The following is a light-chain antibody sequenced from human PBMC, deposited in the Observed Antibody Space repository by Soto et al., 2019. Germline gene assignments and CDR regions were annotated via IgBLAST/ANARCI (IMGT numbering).Light chain of an antibody. CDR2: DVS. Sequence: QSVLTQPASVSGSPGQSLTISCTGTSSDVGGYNYVSWYQQHPGKAPKLMIYDVSNRPSGVSNRFSGSKSGNTASLTISGLQAEDEADYYCSSYKSSSTPFYVFRTGPKVPVL. CDR3: SSYKSSSTPFYV. V-gene: IGLV2-14*01. CDR1: SSDVGGYNY. J-gene: IGLJ1*01.